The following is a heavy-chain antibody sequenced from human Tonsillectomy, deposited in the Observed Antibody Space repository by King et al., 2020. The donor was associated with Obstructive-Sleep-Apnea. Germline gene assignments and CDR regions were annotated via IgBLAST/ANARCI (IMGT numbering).Heavy chain of an antibody. V-gene: IGHV4-39*07. D-gene: IGHD3-22*01. CDR2: IYYSGST. J-gene: IGHJ5*02. Sequence: QLQESGPGLVKPSETLSLTCTVSGGSISSSSYYWGWIRQPPGKGLEGIGSIYYSGSTYYNPSFKSRVTISVDTSKNHFSLKLSSVTAADTAVYYCARQNYYDSSGYSVGWFDPWGQGTLVTVSS. CDR1: GGSISSSSYY. CDR3: ARQNYYDSSGYSVGWFDP.